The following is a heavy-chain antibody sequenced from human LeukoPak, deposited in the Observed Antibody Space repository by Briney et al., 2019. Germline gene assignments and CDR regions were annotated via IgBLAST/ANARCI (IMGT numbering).Heavy chain of an antibody. J-gene: IGHJ5*02. CDR1: GGSFSGYY. Sequence: SETLSLTCAVYGGSFSGYYWSWIRQPPGKGLEWIGEINHSGSTNYNPSLKSRVTISVDTSKNQFSLKLSSVTAADTAVYYCARENDILTGYPNNWFDPWGQGTQVIVSS. CDR3: ARENDILTGYPNNWFDP. V-gene: IGHV4-34*01. D-gene: IGHD3-9*01. CDR2: INHSGST.